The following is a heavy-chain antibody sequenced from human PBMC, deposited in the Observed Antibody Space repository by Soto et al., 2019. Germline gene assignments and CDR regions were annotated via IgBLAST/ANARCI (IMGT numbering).Heavy chain of an antibody. Sequence: VASVKVSCKASGYTFTSYAMHWVRQAPGQRLEWMGWINAGNGNTKYSQKFQGRVTITRDTSASTAYMELSSLRSEDTAVYYCARADSSGWSEYSFDYWGQGTLVTVSS. J-gene: IGHJ4*02. CDR2: INAGNGNT. D-gene: IGHD6-19*01. CDR1: GYTFTSYA. V-gene: IGHV1-3*01. CDR3: ARADSSGWSEYSFDY.